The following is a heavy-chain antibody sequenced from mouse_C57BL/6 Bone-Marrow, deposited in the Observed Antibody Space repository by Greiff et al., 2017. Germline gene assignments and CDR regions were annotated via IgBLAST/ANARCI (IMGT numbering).Heavy chain of an antibody. CDR2: ISNGGGST. D-gene: IGHD2-14*01. CDR3: ARHGGNYAMDY. J-gene: IGHJ4*01. V-gene: IGHV5-12*01. Sequence: EVQGVESGGGLVQPGGSLKLSCAASGFTFSDYYMYWVRQTPEKRLEWVAYISNGGGSTYYPDTVKGRFTISRDNATNTLYLQMSRLKSEDTAMYYCARHGGNYAMDYWGQGTSVTVSS. CDR1: GFTFSDYY.